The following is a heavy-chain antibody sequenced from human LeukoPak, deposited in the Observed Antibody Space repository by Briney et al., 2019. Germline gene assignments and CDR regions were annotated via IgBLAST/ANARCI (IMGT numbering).Heavy chain of an antibody. J-gene: IGHJ3*02. Sequence: SETLSLTCAVYGGSFSGYYWSWIRQPPGKGLEWIGEINHSGSTNYNPSLKSRVTISVDTSKNQFSLELSSVPAADTAVYYCARGRTKSRPNAFDIWGQGTMVTVSS. CDR1: GGSFSGYY. CDR2: INHSGST. V-gene: IGHV4-34*01. D-gene: IGHD1-7*01. CDR3: ARGRTKSRPNAFDI.